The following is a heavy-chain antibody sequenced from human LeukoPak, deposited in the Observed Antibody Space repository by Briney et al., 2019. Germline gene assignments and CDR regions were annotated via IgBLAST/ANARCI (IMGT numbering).Heavy chain of an antibody. CDR3: AKDIKYSSSWYYSYFDY. Sequence: GRSLGLSCAASGFTFDDYAMHWVRQAPGKGLEWVSGISWNSGSIGYADSVKGRFTISRDNAKNSLYLQINSLRAEDTALYYCAKDIKYSSSWYYSYFDYWGQGTLVTVSS. CDR2: ISWNSGSI. J-gene: IGHJ4*02. CDR1: GFTFDDYA. V-gene: IGHV3-9*01. D-gene: IGHD6-13*01.